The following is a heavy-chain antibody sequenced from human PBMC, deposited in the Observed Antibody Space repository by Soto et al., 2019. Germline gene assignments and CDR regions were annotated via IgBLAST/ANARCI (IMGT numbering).Heavy chain of an antibody. Sequence: GSLRLSCTASGFTFGDYAMSWFRQAPGKGLEWVGFIRSKAYGGTTEYAASVKGRFTISRDDSKSIAYLQMNSLKTEDTAVYYCARDHGTGTNWFDPWGQGTLVTVSS. CDR3: ARDHGTGTNWFDP. D-gene: IGHD1-1*01. CDR1: GFTFGDYA. V-gene: IGHV3-49*03. CDR2: IRSKAYGGTT. J-gene: IGHJ5*02.